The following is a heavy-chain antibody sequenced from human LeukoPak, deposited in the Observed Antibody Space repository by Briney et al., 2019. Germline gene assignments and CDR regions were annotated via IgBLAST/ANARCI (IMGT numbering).Heavy chain of an antibody. CDR1: GGSVSTSY. V-gene: IGHV4-59*02. D-gene: IGHD2-15*01. J-gene: IGHJ4*02. CDR3: ARDKHEAYCTGGRCSPFYFDS. Sequence: SETLSLTCTVSGGSVSTSYWSWIRQPPGKGPECIGYIAYSVTTNYNPSLKSRVTISLDTSKNQFSLNLTSVAAADTAMYYCARDKHEAYCTGGRCSPFYFDSWGQGVLVTVSS. CDR2: IAYSVTT.